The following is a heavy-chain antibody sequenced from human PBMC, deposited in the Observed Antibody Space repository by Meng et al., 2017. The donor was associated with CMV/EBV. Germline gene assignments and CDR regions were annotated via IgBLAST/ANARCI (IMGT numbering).Heavy chain of an antibody. Sequence: ESLKISCAASGFTFSSYAMSWVRQAPGKRLEWIGSIADSRNTYYTPSLQSRVTIAVDTSKNQFSLKLTSVTAADTAVYFCAREVGAPYFDMWGQGTTVTVSS. J-gene: IGHJ3*02. D-gene: IGHD1-26*01. V-gene: IGHV4-38-2*02. CDR2: IADSRNT. CDR3: AREVGAPYFDM. CDR1: GFTFSSYA.